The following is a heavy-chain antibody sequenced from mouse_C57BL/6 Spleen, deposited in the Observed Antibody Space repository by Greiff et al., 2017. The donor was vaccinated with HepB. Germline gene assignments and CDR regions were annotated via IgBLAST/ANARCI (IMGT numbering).Heavy chain of an antibody. CDR2: ISSGSSTI. CDR3: ARMVTTGDYYAMDY. Sequence: EVQLVESGGGLVKPGGSLKLSCAASGFTFSDYGMHWVRQAPEKGLEWVAYISSGSSTIYYADTVKGRFTISRDNAKNTLLLQMTSLRSEDTAMYYCARMVTTGDYYAMDYWGQGTSVTVSS. CDR1: GFTFSDYG. V-gene: IGHV5-17*01. D-gene: IGHD2-2*01. J-gene: IGHJ4*01.